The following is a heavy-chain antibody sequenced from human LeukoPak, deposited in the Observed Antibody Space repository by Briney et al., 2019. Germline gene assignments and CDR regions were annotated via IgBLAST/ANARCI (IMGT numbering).Heavy chain of an antibody. CDR3: AREPIRGVFYFDS. CDR2: IKYDASEK. D-gene: IGHD3-10*01. V-gene: IGHV3-7*03. Sequence: GGSLRLSCAASGFTFSSYWMSWVRQAPGKGLEWVANIKYDASEKIYVDSVKGRFTISRDNAQNSLYLQMNSLRAEDTAVYYCAREPIRGVFYFDSWGRGTLVTVSS. CDR1: GFTFSSYW. J-gene: IGHJ4*02.